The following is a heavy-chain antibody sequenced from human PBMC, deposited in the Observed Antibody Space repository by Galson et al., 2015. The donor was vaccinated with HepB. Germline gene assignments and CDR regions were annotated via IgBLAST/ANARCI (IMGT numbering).Heavy chain of an antibody. Sequence: SLRLSCAASGFTVSSNYMSWVRQAPGKGLEWVSVIYSGGSTYYADSVKGRFTISRDNSKNTLYLQMNSLRAEDTAVYYCASTGQGLVRFDYWGQGTLVTVSS. CDR1: GFTVSSNY. CDR3: ASTGQGLVRFDY. V-gene: IGHV3-53*01. J-gene: IGHJ4*02. CDR2: IYSGGST. D-gene: IGHD1-14*01.